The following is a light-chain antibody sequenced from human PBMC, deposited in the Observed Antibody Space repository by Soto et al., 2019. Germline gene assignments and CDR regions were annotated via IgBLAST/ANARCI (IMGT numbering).Light chain of an antibody. V-gene: IGKV1-17*01. Sequence: DIQMTQSPSSLSASVGDRVTITCRASQGIRNELGWYQQKPGKAPKRLIYDASILQGGVPSRFSGSGSGTEFTLTISSLQPEEFATYSCLQHYSYPWTFGQGTKVDIK. J-gene: IGKJ1*01. CDR1: QGIRNE. CDR3: LQHYSYPWT. CDR2: DAS.